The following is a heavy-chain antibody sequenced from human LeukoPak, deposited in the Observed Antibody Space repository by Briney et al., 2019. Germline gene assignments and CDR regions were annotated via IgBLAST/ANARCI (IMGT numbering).Heavy chain of an antibody. CDR1: GFTFSSYG. CDR2: ISYDGSNK. D-gene: IGHD6-6*01. CDR3: ARPWYSSSSDFDY. V-gene: IGHV3-30*03. J-gene: IGHJ4*02. Sequence: GGSLRLSCAASGFTFSSYGMHWVRQAPGKGLEWVAVISYDGSNKYYADSVKGRFTISRDNSKNTLYLQMNSLRAEDTAVYYCARPWYSSSSDFDYWGQGTLVTVSS.